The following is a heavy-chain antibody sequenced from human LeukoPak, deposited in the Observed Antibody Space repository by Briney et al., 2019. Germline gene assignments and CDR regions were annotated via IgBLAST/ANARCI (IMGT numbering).Heavy chain of an antibody. CDR3: ASDILTGSLGGVADY. CDR1: GFTFSSYG. J-gene: IGHJ4*02. CDR2: ISRSGDVT. D-gene: IGHD3-9*01. Sequence: QPGGSLRLSCAASGFTFSSYGMSWVRQAPGKGLEWVSAISRSGDVTYYGDSVKGRFTISRDNSKNTLYLQMNSLRAEDTAVYYCASDILTGSLGGVADYWGQGTLVTVSS. V-gene: IGHV3-23*01.